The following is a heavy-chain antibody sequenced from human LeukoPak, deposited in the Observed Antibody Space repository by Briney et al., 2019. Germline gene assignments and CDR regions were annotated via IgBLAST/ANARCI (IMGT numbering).Heavy chain of an antibody. CDR1: GGTFSSYA. D-gene: IGHD3-3*01. Sequence: SVKVFCKASGGTFSSYAISWVRQAPGQGLEWMGGIIPIFGTANYAQKFQGRVTITTDESTSTAYMELSSLRSEDTAVYYCARVTLRFLEWLPKREYYYMDVWGKGTTVTVSS. CDR3: ARVTLRFLEWLPKREYYYMDV. J-gene: IGHJ6*03. V-gene: IGHV1-69*05. CDR2: IIPIFGTA.